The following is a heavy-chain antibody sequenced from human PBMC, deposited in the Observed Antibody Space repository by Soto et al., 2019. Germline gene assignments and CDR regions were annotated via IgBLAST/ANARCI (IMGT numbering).Heavy chain of an antibody. CDR3: ARNFPYYDSSGYHTGDYYYYGTDV. CDR2: ISAYNGNT. Sequence: ASVKVSCKASGYTFTSYGISWVRQAPGQGLEWMGWISAYNGNTNYAQKLQGRVTMTTDTSTSTAYMELRSLRSDDTAVYYCARNFPYYDSSGYHTGDYYYYGTDVWGQGTTVTVSS. CDR1: GYTFTSYG. D-gene: IGHD3-22*01. V-gene: IGHV1-18*04. J-gene: IGHJ6*02.